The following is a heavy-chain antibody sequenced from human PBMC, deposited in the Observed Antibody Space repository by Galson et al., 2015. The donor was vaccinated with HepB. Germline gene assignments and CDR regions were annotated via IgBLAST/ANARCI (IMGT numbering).Heavy chain of an antibody. CDR1: GASINSPIDY. J-gene: IGHJ4*02. D-gene: IGHD1-1*01. CDR2: VYNSGST. CDR3: ARDRGGGYNWSYFDS. Sequence: LSLTCTVSGASINSPIDYWGWIRQPPGKGLEWIGSVYNSGSTNYNPSLKSRVTISIDTSRNQLSLKATSATAADTAVYYCARDRGGGYNWSYFDSWGQGALVTVSS. V-gene: IGHV4-39*07.